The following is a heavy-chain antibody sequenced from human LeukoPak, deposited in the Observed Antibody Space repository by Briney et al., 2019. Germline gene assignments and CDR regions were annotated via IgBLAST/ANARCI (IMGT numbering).Heavy chain of an antibody. CDR1: GGSFSGYY. Sequence: PSETLSLTCAVYGGSFSGYYWSWIRQPPGKGLEWIGEINHSGSTNYNPSLKSRVTISVDTSKNQFSLKLSSVTAADTAVYYCATSTPPANSSGWYGMDVWGQGTTVTVSS. D-gene: IGHD6-19*01. J-gene: IGHJ6*02. CDR2: INHSGST. CDR3: ATSTPPANSSGWYGMDV. V-gene: IGHV4-34*01.